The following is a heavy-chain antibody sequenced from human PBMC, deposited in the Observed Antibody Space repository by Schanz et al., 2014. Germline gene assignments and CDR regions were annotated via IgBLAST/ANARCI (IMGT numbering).Heavy chain of an antibody. V-gene: IGHV4-39*01. CDR3: ARRDNYLSAFDI. Sequence: QLQLQESGPGLVKPSETLSLTCTVSGASISGSSDYWGWIRQSPGKGRGWIGNIYYTGTTYYNPSLKSRFSISVDTSKNQASLKLTSVTAADTAVFYCARRDNYLSAFDIWGQGTMVTVSS. CDR1: GASISGSSDY. CDR2: IYYTGTT. D-gene: IGHD4-4*01. J-gene: IGHJ3*02.